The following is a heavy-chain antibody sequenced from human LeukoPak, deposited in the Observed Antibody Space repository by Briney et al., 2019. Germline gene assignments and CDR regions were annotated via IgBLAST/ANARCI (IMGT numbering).Heavy chain of an antibody. D-gene: IGHD3-3*01. CDR3: AREDYDFWSVYYYYGMDV. J-gene: IGHJ6*02. CDR1: GFTVSSNY. V-gene: IGHV3-30-3*01. CDR2: ISYDGSNK. Sequence: GGSLRLSCAASGFTVSSNYMSWVRQAPGKGLEWVAVISYDGSNKYYADSVKGRFTISRDNSKNTLYLQMKSLRAEDTAVYYCAREDYDFWSVYYYYGMDVWGQGTTVTVSS.